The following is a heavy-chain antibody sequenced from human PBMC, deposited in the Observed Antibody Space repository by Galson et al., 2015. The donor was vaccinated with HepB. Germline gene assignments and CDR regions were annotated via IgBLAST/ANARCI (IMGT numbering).Heavy chain of an antibody. CDR1: GGSISSSSYY. CDR3: ARLFGSMVATGIPDY. V-gene: IGHV4-39*01. Sequence: ETLSLTCTVSGGSISSSSYYWGWIRQPPGKGLEWIGSIYYSGSTYYNPSLKSRVTISVDTSKNQFSLKLSSVTAADTAVYYCARLFGSMVATGIPDYWGQGTLVTVSS. CDR2: IYYSGST. J-gene: IGHJ4*02. D-gene: IGHD5-12*01.